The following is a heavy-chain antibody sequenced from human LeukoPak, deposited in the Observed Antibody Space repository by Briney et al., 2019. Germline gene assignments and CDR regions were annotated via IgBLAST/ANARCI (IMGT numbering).Heavy chain of an antibody. J-gene: IGHJ6*03. CDR1: GFAFSSYA. CDR2: ISGSGGST. Sequence: QPGGSLRLSCAASGFAFSSYAMSWVRQAPGKGLEWVSAISGSGGSTYYADSVKGRFTISRDNSKNTLYLQMNSLRAEDTAVYYCAKYSSGWYRIAPYYYYYMDVWGKGTTVTVSS. V-gene: IGHV3-23*01. D-gene: IGHD6-19*01. CDR3: AKYSSGWYRIAPYYYYYMDV.